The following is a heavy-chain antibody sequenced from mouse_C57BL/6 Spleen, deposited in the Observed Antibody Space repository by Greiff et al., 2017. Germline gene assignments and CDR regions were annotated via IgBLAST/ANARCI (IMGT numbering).Heavy chain of an antibody. CDR3: ARRSYYGSYYSMDY. CDR1: GYTFTDYY. D-gene: IGHD1-1*01. CDR2: INPNNGGT. Sequence: EVQLQQSGPELVKPGASVKISCKASGYTFTDYYMNWVKQSHGKSLEWIGDINPNNGGTSYNQKFKGKATLTVDKSSSTAYMELRSLTSEDSAVYYCARRSYYGSYYSMDYWGQGTSVTVSS. V-gene: IGHV1-26*01. J-gene: IGHJ4*01.